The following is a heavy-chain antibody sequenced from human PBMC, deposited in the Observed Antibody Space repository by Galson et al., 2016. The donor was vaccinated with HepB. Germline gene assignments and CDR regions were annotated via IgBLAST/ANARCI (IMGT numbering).Heavy chain of an antibody. D-gene: IGHD3-10*01. Sequence: SLRLSCAVSGLMYTHYAMNWVRQAPGKGLEWVSIIDDSGDHIYYAESVKGRFTISRDKATNTLYLQMNSLRAEDTALYFCARDRGYRALDLWGQGTKVTVSS. J-gene: IGHJ3*01. CDR3: ARDRGYRALDL. CDR1: GLMYTHYA. V-gene: IGHV3-23*01. CDR2: IDDSGDHI.